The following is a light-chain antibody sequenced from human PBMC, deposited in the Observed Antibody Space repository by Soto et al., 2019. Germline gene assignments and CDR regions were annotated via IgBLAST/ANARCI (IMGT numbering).Light chain of an antibody. V-gene: IGLV2-23*01. J-gene: IGLJ2*01. CDR3: CSYAGSSTSRV. CDR2: EGS. Sequence: QSALTQPASASGSPGQSITISCTGTSGDVGSYNLVSWYQQHPGKAPKLMIYEGSKRPSGVSNRFSGSKSGNTASLTISGLQAEDEADYYCCSYAGSSTSRVFGGGTKVTFL. CDR1: SGDVGSYNL.